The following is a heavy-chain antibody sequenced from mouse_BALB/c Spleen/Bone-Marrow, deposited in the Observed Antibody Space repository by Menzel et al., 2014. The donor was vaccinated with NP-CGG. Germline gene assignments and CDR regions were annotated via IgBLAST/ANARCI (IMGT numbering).Heavy chain of an antibody. J-gene: IGHJ2*01. Sequence: EVKLEESGGGLVQPGGSRKLSCAASGFTFSSFGMHWVRQAPEKGLEWVAYISSVCSTIFYADTVKGRFTVSRDNPKNTLFLQMTSLRSEDTAMYYCTRGGNWDDFDYWGQGTTLTVSS. CDR2: ISSVCSTI. V-gene: IGHV5-17*02. CDR1: GFTFSSFG. D-gene: IGHD4-1*01. CDR3: TRGGNWDDFDY.